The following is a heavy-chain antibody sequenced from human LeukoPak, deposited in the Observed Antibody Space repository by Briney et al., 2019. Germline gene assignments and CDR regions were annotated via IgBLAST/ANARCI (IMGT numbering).Heavy chain of an antibody. Sequence: GGSLRLSCAASGFTFSSYGMHWVRQAPGKGLEWVAVIWYDGSNKYYADSVKGRFTISRDNSKNTLYLQMNSLRAEDTAVYYCASGQGPYGDYENWGQGTLVTVSS. CDR2: IWYDGSNK. CDR1: GFTFSSYG. J-gene: IGHJ4*02. D-gene: IGHD4-17*01. CDR3: ASGQGPYGDYEN. V-gene: IGHV3-33*01.